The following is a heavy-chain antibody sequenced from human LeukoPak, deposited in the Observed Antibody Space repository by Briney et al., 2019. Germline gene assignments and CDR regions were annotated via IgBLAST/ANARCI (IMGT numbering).Heavy chain of an antibody. J-gene: IGHJ4*02. CDR1: GYSISSGYY. CDR3: ARVSAAAAFDY. Sequence: SETLSLTCTVAGYSISSGYYWGWIRQPPGKGLEWIGSIYHSGSTYYNPSLKSRVTISVDTSKNQFSLKLRSVTAADTAVYYCARVSAAAAFDYWGQGTLVTVSS. D-gene: IGHD6-13*01. CDR2: IYHSGST. V-gene: IGHV4-38-2*02.